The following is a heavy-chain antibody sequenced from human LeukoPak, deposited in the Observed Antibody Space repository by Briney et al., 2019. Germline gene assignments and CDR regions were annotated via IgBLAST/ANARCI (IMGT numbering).Heavy chain of an antibody. J-gene: IGHJ3*02. V-gene: IGHV3-21*01. Sequence: PGGSLRLSCAAAGFTFSRESMDWVRQAPGEGLEWVSSISSSRSYIFYAGSVKGRLTISRDNAKNSLYLQMNRLRAEDTAVYYCARDRAPGSGSYDAFDIWGQGTMVTVSS. CDR2: ISSSRSYI. D-gene: IGHD3-10*01. CDR1: GFTFSRES. CDR3: ARDRAPGSGSYDAFDI.